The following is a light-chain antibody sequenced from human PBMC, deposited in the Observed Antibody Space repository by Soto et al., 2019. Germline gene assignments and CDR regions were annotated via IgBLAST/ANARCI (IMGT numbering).Light chain of an antibody. V-gene: IGLV1-40*01. CDR1: SSNIGARYD. CDR3: QSYDSTLSGYV. Sequence: QSVLTQPPSVSGAPGQTVTISCTGSSSNIGARYDVHWYQQLPGTAPKLLIYGNNNRPSGVPDRISGSKSDTSASLAITGLQAEDEADYYCQSYDSTLSGYVFGTGTKATVL. CDR2: GNN. J-gene: IGLJ1*01.